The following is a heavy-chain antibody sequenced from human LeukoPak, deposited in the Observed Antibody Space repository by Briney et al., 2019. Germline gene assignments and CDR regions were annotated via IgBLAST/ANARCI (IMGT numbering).Heavy chain of an antibody. D-gene: IGHD5-12*01. V-gene: IGHV3-48*03. CDR3: ARVLTYSGYAGVQHYNGMDV. J-gene: IGHJ6*02. Sequence: GGSLRLSCAASGFSVSTYEMSWVRQVPGKGLEWVSYIRSSGRTRKYADSVRGRFTVSRDNANNSLYLQVNNLRAEDTAIYFCARVLTYSGYAGVQHYNGMDVWGQGTTVSVSS. CDR2: IRSSGRTR. CDR1: GFSVSTYE.